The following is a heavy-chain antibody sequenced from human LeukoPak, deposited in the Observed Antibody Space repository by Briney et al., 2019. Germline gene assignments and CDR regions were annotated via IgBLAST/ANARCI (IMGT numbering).Heavy chain of an antibody. J-gene: IGHJ4*02. CDR1: GFTFSSYA. CDR2: ISGSGGST. D-gene: IGHD6-13*01. V-gene: IGHV3-23*01. CDR3: AKSGAFGYSSSWPDY. Sequence: GGSLRLSCAASGFTFSSYAMSWVRQAPGKGLEWVSTISGSGGSTYYADSVKGRFTISRDNSKNTLYLQMNSLRAEDTAVYYCAKSGAFGYSSSWPDYWGQGTLVTVSS.